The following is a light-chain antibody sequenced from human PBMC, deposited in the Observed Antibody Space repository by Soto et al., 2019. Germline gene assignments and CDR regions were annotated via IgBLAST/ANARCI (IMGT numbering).Light chain of an antibody. CDR2: GAS. CDR1: QSVSNNY. J-gene: IGKJ1*01. V-gene: IGKV3-20*01. CDR3: QQYGRSPPT. Sequence: EIVLTQSPGTLSLSPGERATLSCRASQSVSNNYLAWYQQKPGQAPRLLIYGASNRATGIPDRLSGSGSGTDFTLTISRLEPEDFAVYYCQQYGRSPPTFGHGTKVDIK.